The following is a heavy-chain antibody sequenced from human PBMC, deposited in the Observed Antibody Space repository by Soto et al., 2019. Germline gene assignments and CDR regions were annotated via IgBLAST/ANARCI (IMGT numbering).Heavy chain of an antibody. CDR3: ARDRRGYSYGYNDY. CDR1: GFTFSSYW. J-gene: IGHJ4*02. D-gene: IGHD5-18*01. CDR2: IKQDGIEK. Sequence: EVQLVESGGGLVQPGGSLRLSCAASGFTFSSYWMSWVRQAPGKGLEWVANIKQDGIEKYYVDSVKGRFTISRDNAKNSLYLQMNSLRAEDTAVYYCARDRRGYSYGYNDYWGQGTLVTVSS. V-gene: IGHV3-7*01.